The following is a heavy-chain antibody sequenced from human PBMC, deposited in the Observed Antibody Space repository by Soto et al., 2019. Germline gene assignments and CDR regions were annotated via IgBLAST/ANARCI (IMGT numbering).Heavy chain of an antibody. D-gene: IGHD3-10*01. J-gene: IGHJ4*02. CDR3: ARISNYYGSVSRRSFFDY. V-gene: IGHV4-39*01. CDR2: IYSIGST. CDR1: GVAISSSSSY. Sequence: QLQLQESGPGLVKPSETLSLACTVSGVAISSSSSYWGWIRQPPGKWLEWIGSIYSIGSTYSNPSLTRRVTLSVDTSKKQGSLKLSSVTASDTAVYYCARISNYYGSVSRRSFFDYLVQGTLVSVSS.